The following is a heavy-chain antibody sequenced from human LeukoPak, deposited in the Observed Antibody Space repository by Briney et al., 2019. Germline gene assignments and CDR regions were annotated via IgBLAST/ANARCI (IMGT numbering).Heavy chain of an antibody. J-gene: IGHJ4*02. CDR3: ARLRRDSSSWTYYFDY. D-gene: IGHD6-13*01. V-gene: IGHV4-59*08. Sequence: KTSETLSLTCTVSGGSISSYYWSWIRQPPGKGLEWIGYIYYSGSTNYNPSLKSRVTISVDTSKNQFSLKLSSVTAADTAVYYCARLRRDSSSWTYYFDYWGQGTLVTVSS. CDR2: IYYSGST. CDR1: GGSISSYY.